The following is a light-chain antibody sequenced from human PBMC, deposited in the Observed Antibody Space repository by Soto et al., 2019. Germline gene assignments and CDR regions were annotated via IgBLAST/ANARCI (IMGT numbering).Light chain of an antibody. V-gene: IGKV3-15*01. CDR3: QQYNNWPPWT. CDR1: QSVSSN. CDR2: GAS. Sequence: EIVMTQSPGTLSVSPGERATLSCRASQSVSSNLAWYQQKTGQAPRLLIYGASTRATGIPVRFSGSGSGTEFTLTISSLQSEDFAVYYCQQYNNWPPWTFGQGTKVDIK. J-gene: IGKJ1*01.